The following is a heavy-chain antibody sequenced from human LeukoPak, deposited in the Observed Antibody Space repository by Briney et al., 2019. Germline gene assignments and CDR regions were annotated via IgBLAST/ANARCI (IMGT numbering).Heavy chain of an antibody. Sequence: GGSLRLSCAVSGFKFDDHGMHWARQAPGKGLEWVAVIWYDGSNKYYADSVKGRFTISRDNSKNTLYLQMNSLRAEDTAVYYCARGSADTAMVYPFDYWGQGTLVTVSS. CDR1: GFKFDDHG. V-gene: IGHV3-33*01. J-gene: IGHJ4*02. CDR2: IWYDGSNK. CDR3: ARGSADTAMVYPFDY. D-gene: IGHD5-18*01.